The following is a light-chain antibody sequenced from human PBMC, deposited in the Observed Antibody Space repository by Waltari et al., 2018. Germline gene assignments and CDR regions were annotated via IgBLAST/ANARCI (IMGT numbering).Light chain of an antibody. V-gene: IGKV3-15*01. J-gene: IGKJ3*01. Sequence: EIVMTQSPATLSVSPGERAPLSCRASHSVSSNLSWYHQKPGQAPRLLLYGASTMATAIPARISGSGAGTAFTLTISSMQSEDFAAYYCQQYNTWPRLTFGPGTKVDIK. CDR2: GAS. CDR1: HSVSSN. CDR3: QQYNTWPRLT.